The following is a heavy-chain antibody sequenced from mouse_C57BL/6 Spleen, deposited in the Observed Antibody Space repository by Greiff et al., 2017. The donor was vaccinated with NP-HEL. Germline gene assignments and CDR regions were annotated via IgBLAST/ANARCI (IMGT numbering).Heavy chain of an antibody. CDR3: ARLDTTVVTYFDY. V-gene: IGHV1-69*01. J-gene: IGHJ2*01. D-gene: IGHD1-1*01. CDR2: IDPSDSYT. CDR1: GYTFTSYW. Sequence: QVQLQQPGAELVMPGASVKLSCKASGYTFTSYWMHWVKQRPGQGLEWIGEIDPSDSYTNYNQKFKGKSTLTVDKSSSTAYMQLSSLTSEDAAVYYCARLDTTVVTYFDYWGQGTTLTVSS.